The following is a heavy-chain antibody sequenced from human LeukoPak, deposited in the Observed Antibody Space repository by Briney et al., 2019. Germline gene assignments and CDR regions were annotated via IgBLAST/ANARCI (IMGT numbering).Heavy chain of an antibody. CDR1: GFIFSNYA. CDR3: ARQLGYCSDGTCYFDY. CDR2: INPTGDNT. J-gene: IGHJ4*02. V-gene: IGHV3-23*01. Sequence: GGSLRLSCAASGFIFSNYAMSWVRQAPGKGLEWVSAINPTGDNTHYADSAKGRFTVSRDNSKNTLYLQMNSLRAEDTAMYYCARQLGYCSDGTCYFDYWGQGTLVTVSS. D-gene: IGHD2-15*01.